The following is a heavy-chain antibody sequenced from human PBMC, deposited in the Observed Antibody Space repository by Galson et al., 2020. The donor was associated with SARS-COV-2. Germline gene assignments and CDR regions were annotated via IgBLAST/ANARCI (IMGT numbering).Heavy chain of an antibody. D-gene: IGHD1-7*01. CDR1: GGTFSSYA. CDR3: ARGGWNYAYYYYYMDV. V-gene: IGHV1-69*13. J-gene: IGHJ6*03. CDR2: LIPTFGTA. Sequence: SVKVSCKASGGTFSSYAISWVRQAPGQGLEWMGGLIPTFGTANYAQKFQGRVTITADESTSTAYMELSSLRSEDTAVYYCARGGWNYAYYYYYMDVWGKGTTVTVSS.